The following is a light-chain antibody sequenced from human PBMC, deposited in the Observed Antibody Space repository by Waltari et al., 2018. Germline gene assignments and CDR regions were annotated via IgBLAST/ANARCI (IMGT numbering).Light chain of an antibody. CDR3: QQRNNWPPGFT. CDR2: DAS. J-gene: IGKJ3*01. Sequence: DIVFTQSPATLSLSPGEQATLPCRASQSVGSNVAWYQQKAGQAPRLLIYDASNRDTGIPARFSGSGSGTDFTLTISSLEPEDFAVYYCQQRNNWPPGFTFGPGTKVDIK. CDR1: QSVGSN. V-gene: IGKV3-11*01.